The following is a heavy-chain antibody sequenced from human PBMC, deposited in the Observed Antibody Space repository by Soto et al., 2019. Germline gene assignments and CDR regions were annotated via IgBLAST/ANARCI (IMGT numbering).Heavy chain of an antibody. CDR3: VRAGHVFDVHYYGMDL. V-gene: IGHV3-21*01. CDR1: GFTFSSHS. CDR2: ISSSGTYI. J-gene: IGHJ6*02. Sequence: PGGSLRLSCAASGFTFSSHSMNWVCQAPEKGLEWVSSISSSGTYIYYADSVKGRFAISRDNANNVMYLQMDTLRAEDTAVYYCVRAGHVFDVHYYGMDLWGQGTTVTVSS. D-gene: IGHD3-10*01.